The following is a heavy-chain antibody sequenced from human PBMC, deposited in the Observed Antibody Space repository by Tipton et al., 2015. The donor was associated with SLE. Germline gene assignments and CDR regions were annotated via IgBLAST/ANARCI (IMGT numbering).Heavy chain of an antibody. V-gene: IGHV4-59*01. Sequence: TLSLTCSVSGGSITGYYWSWIRQPPGKGLEWIGYIYYSGSTNYNPSLKSRLTMSVDTSKNQFSLNVSSVTAADTAVYYCARAPGDYYGSGTYYDRYYYGMDVWGQGP. CDR2: IYYSGST. CDR1: GGSITGYY. D-gene: IGHD3-10*01. CDR3: ARAPGDYYGSGTYYDRYYYGMDV. J-gene: IGHJ6*02.